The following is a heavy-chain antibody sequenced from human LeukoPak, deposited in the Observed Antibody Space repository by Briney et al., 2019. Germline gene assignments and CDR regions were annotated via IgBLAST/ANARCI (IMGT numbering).Heavy chain of an antibody. CDR2: TYYRSKWYN. V-gene: IGHV6-1*01. CDR1: GDIVSSNTAA. Sequence: SQTLSLTCAISGDIVSSNTAAWHWIRQSPSRGLEWLGRTYYRSKWYNDYAVSVKSRITITPDTSKNQFSLQLNSVTPEDTAVYSCARATPGPNYYYGMDVWGQGTTVTVSS. CDR3: ARATPGPNYYYGMDV. J-gene: IGHJ6*02. D-gene: IGHD2-15*01.